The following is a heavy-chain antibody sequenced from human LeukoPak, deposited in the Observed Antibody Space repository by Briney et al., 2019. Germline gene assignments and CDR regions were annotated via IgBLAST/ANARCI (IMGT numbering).Heavy chain of an antibody. D-gene: IGHD1-26*01. Sequence: GASVKVSCKASGYTFTSFYMHWVRQAPGQGLEWMGIINPSGGSTSYAQKFQGRVTMTRDTSTSTVYMELSSLRSGDTAVYYCARSPGILVGATMLFDYWGQGTLVTVSS. J-gene: IGHJ4*02. CDR2: INPSGGST. CDR1: GYTFTSFY. V-gene: IGHV1-46*01. CDR3: ARSPGILVGATMLFDY.